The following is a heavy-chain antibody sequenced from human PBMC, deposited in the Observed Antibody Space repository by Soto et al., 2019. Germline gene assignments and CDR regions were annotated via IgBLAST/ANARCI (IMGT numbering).Heavy chain of an antibody. V-gene: IGHV5-51*01. CDR3: ARQHTSNWNSPNYYYYYGMDV. CDR1: GYNFGNYW. Sequence: GEPMKISYKGSGYNFGNYWIGGVRQMPGKGLEWMGVINPGDSDTRYRPSFQGQVTMSAEKSISTAYLQWSSLKASDTAVYYCARQHTSNWNSPNYYYYYGMDVWGQGAPVTVSS. CDR2: INPGDSDT. D-gene: IGHD1-7*01. J-gene: IGHJ6*02.